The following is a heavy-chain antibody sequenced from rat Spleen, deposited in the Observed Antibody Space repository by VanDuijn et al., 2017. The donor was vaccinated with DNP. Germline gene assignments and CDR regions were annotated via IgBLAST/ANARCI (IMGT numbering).Heavy chain of an antibody. V-gene: IGHV5-17*01. CDR1: GFTFSDYA. CDR2: IIYDGSST. CDR3: ARRGYYGYNYVDY. J-gene: IGHJ2*01. D-gene: IGHD1-9*01. Sequence: EVQLVESGGGLVQPGNSLKLSCAASGFTFSDYAMAWVRQSPKKGLEWVATIIYDGSSTYYRDSVKGRFTISRDNAKSTLYLQMDSLRSEDTATYYCARRGYYGYNYVDYWGQGVMVTVSS.